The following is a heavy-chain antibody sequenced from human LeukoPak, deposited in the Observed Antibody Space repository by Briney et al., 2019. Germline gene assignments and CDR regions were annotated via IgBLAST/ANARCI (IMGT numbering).Heavy chain of an antibody. Sequence: GGSLRLSYAASGFTFSSYSMNWVRRAPGKGLEWVSSISSSSSYIYYADSVKGRFTITRDNAKNSLYLQMNSLRAEDTAVYYCARKHDYYDFWSGELDYWGQGTLVTVSS. CDR1: GFTFSSYS. CDR3: ARKHDYYDFWSGELDY. J-gene: IGHJ4*02. V-gene: IGHV3-21*01. D-gene: IGHD3-3*01. CDR2: ISSSSSYI.